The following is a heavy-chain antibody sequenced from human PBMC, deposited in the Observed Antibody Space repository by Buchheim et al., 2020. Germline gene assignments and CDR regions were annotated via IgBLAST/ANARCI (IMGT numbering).Heavy chain of an antibody. Sequence: QLQLQESGPGLVKPSETLSLTCTVSGGSISSSSYYWGWIRQPPGKGLEWIGSIYYSGSTYYNPSLKSRVTISVDTSKNQFSLKLSSVTAADTAVYYCARLKAGSSWYEINWFDPWGQGTL. CDR2: IYYSGST. J-gene: IGHJ5*02. CDR3: ARLKAGSSWYEINWFDP. D-gene: IGHD6-13*01. V-gene: IGHV4-39*01. CDR1: GGSISSSSYY.